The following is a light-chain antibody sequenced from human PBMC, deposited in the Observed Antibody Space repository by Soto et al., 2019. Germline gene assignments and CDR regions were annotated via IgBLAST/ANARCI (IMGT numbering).Light chain of an antibody. CDR2: KAS. CDR1: RTISSW. CDR3: QQYNSYSEA. V-gene: IGKV1-5*03. J-gene: IGKJ1*01. Sequence: DIQMTQSPSTLSGSVGDRVTITCLASRTISSWLAWYQQKPGKAPKLLIYKASTLKSGVPSRFRGSGSATEFTLTISSLQPDDFATHYCQQYNSYSEAFGKGTKV.